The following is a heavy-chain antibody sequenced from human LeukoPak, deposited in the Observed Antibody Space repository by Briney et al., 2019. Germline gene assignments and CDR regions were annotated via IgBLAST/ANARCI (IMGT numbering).Heavy chain of an antibody. D-gene: IGHD4-17*01. Sequence: GGSLRLSCAASGFTVSSNYMSGVRQAPGKGLEWVSAISGSGGSTYYADSVKGRFTISRDNPQNTPYLQMNSLRPEDTAVYYCAKGGASVTRYVDYWGQGTWVTVSS. CDR1: GFTVSSNY. CDR3: AKGGASVTRYVDY. CDR2: ISGSGGST. J-gene: IGHJ4*02. V-gene: IGHV3-23*01.